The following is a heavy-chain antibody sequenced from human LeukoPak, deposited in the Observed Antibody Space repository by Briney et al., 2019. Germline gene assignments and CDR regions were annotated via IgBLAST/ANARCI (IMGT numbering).Heavy chain of an antibody. J-gene: IGHJ3*02. V-gene: IGHV4-39*07. D-gene: IGHD3-9*01. Sequence: SETLSLTCTVSGGSISSSSYYWGWIRQPPGKGLEWIGSIYYSGSTYYNPSLKSRVTISVDTSKNQFSLKLSSVTAADTAVYYCARDHLMHYDILTGYYAVEEDAFDIWGQGTMVTVSS. CDR1: GGSISSSSYY. CDR3: ARDHLMHYDILTGYYAVEEDAFDI. CDR2: IYYSGST.